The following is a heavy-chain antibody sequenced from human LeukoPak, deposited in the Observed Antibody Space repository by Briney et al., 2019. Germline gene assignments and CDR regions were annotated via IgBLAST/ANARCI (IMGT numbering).Heavy chain of an antibody. J-gene: IGHJ6*03. CDR1: GGSISSYY. D-gene: IGHD2-2*01. CDR3: VRLVVPAARAYYYYYYMDV. CDR2: IYYSGST. V-gene: IGHV4-59*08. Sequence: SETLSLTCTVSGGSISSYYWSWIRQPPGKGLEWIGYIYYSGSTNYNPSLKSRVTISVDTSKNQFSLKLSSVTAADTAVYYCVRLVVPAARAYYYYYYMDVWGKGTTVAVSS.